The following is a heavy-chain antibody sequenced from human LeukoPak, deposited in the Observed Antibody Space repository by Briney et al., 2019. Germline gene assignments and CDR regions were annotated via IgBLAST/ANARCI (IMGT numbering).Heavy chain of an antibody. CDR1: GGSVSSGSYY. V-gene: IGHV4-61*01. Sequence: PSETLSLTCTVSGGSVSSGSYYWSWIRQPPGKGLEWIGYIYYSGSTNYNPSLKSRVTISVDTSKNQFSLKLSFVTAADTAVYYCAREEQQLVFDYWGQGTLVTVSS. CDR3: AREEQQLVFDY. CDR2: IYYSGST. D-gene: IGHD6-13*01. J-gene: IGHJ4*02.